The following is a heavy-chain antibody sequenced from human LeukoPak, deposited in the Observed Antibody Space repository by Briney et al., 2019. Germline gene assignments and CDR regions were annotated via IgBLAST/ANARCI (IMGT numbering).Heavy chain of an antibody. CDR1: GFTFSIYG. D-gene: IGHD4-11*01. Sequence: PGGSLRLSCAASGFTFSIYGMHWVRQAPGKGLEWVAFIRHDESNNYYADSVKGRFTISRDTSNNTLYLQMNSLRAEDTAVYYCAKDGDYTLGFDYWGQGTLVTVSS. J-gene: IGHJ4*02. CDR3: AKDGDYTLGFDY. CDR2: IRHDESNN. V-gene: IGHV3-30*02.